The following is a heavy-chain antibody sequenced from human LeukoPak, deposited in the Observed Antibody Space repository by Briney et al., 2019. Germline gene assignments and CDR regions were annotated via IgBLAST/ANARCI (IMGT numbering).Heavy chain of an antibody. Sequence: SETLSLTCAVYGGSFSGYCWSWIRQPPGKGLEWIGEINHSGSTNYNPSLKSRVTISVDTSKNQFSLKLSSVTAADTAVYYCARGVLLWFGPRGAFDPWGQGTLVTVSS. J-gene: IGHJ5*02. CDR2: INHSGST. V-gene: IGHV4-34*01. CDR3: ARGVLLWFGPRGAFDP. D-gene: IGHD3-10*01. CDR1: GGSFSGYC.